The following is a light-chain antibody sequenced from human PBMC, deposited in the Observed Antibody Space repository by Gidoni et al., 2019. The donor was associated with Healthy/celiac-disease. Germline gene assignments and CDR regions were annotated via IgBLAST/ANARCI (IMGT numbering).Light chain of an antibody. CDR2: GKN. CDR3: NSRDSSGNLWV. CDR1: SLRSYY. J-gene: IGLJ3*02. V-gene: IGLV3-19*01. Sequence: SSELTQDPAVSVALGQTVRITCQGDSLRSYYASWYQQKPGQAPVLVIYGKNNRPSGIPDRCSGSSSGNTASLTITGAQAEDEADYYCNSRDSSGNLWVFGGGTKLTGL.